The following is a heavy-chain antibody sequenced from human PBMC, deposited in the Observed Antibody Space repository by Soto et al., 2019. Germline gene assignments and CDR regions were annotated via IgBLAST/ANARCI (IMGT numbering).Heavy chain of an antibody. V-gene: IGHV1-18*01. Sequence: QVQLVQSGAEVKKPGASVKVSCKASGYTFTSYGISWVRQAPGQGLEWMGWISAYNGNTNYAQKLQGRVTMTTDTSTSTAYMELRSLRSDDTTVYYCARVYCSGGSCYLGFGWYYYYMDVWGKGTTVTVSS. CDR2: ISAYNGNT. J-gene: IGHJ6*03. CDR3: ARVYCSGGSCYLGFGWYYYYMDV. CDR1: GYTFTSYG. D-gene: IGHD2-15*01.